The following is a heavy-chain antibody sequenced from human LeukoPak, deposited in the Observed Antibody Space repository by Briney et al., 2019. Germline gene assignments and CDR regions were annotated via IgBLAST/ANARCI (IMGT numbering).Heavy chain of an antibody. CDR2: INFDGSTT. CDR3: ARDGSYIDY. J-gene: IGHJ4*02. CDR1: GFTFSSYW. Sequence: GGSLRLSCAASGFTFSSYWMHWVRQPPGKGLEWVSHINFDGSTTIYADSVKGRFTISRDNAKNTLSLQMNSLRVEDTAVYYCARDGSYIDYRGQGTLVTVSS. D-gene: IGHD2-21*01. V-gene: IGHV3-74*01.